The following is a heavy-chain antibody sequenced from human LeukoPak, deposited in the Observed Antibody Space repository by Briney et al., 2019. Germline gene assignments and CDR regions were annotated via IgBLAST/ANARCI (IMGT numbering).Heavy chain of an antibody. Sequence: PGGSLRLSCAASGFTFSNCAMSWVRQAPGKGLEWVSGVSVSGAHYADSVKGRFTVSRDSSKETLYLQLNSLRPEDTAVYYCAKDSNSVIMWFENWGQGTLVTVSS. CDR3: AKDSNSVIMWFEN. D-gene: IGHD3-10*01. J-gene: IGHJ4*02. V-gene: IGHV3-23*01. CDR2: VSVSGA. CDR1: GFTFSNCA.